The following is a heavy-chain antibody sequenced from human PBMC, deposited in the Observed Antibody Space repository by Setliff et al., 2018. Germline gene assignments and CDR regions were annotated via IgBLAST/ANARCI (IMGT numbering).Heavy chain of an antibody. Sequence: ASVKVSCKASGYTFTSYDINWVRQATGQGLEWMGWMNPNSGNTIYAQKFQGRVTMTRDTSTSTVHMELSSLRSEDTAVYYCARVLHSGSYDDPLDYWGQGTLVTVSS. V-gene: IGHV1-8*01. CDR3: ARVLHSGSYDDPLDY. CDR2: MNPNSGNT. CDR1: GYTFTSYD. J-gene: IGHJ4*02. D-gene: IGHD1-26*01.